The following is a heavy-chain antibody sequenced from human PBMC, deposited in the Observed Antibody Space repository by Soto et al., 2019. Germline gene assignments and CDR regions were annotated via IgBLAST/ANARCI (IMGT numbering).Heavy chain of an antibody. D-gene: IGHD2-21*02. J-gene: IGHJ4*02. CDR3: ARGGDPDY. Sequence: GGSLRLSCAASGFTFSSYGMHWVRQAPGEGLMWVSRLQTDGSHPDYADSVKGRFTISRDNAKNTLYLQMNNLRAEDTAVYYCARGGDPDYWGQGTLVTVS. CDR1: GFTFSSYG. V-gene: IGHV3-74*01. CDR2: LQTDGSHP.